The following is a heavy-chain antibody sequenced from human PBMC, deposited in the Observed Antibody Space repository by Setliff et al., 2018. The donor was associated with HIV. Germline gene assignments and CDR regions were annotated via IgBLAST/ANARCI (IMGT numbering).Heavy chain of an antibody. CDR1: GYSISSDYY. CDR3: VREDSRYHYFDR. Sequence: SETLSLTCTVSGYSISSDYYWGWIRQPPGKGLEWIGNIYHSGSTYYNPSLKSRVTISVDTSKNQFSLKLSSVTAADTAVYWCVREDSRYHYFDRWGQGTPVTVSS. J-gene: IGHJ4*02. D-gene: IGHD3-22*01. CDR2: IYHSGST. V-gene: IGHV4-38-2*02.